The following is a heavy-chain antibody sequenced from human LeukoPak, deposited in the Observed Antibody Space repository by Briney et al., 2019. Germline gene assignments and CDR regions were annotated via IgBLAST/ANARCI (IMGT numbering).Heavy chain of an antibody. CDR3: ARDGVVVVVAATRMDY. CDR1: GFTFSSYS. CDR2: ISSSSSYI. V-gene: IGHV3-21*01. D-gene: IGHD2-15*01. Sequence: PGGSLRLSCAASGFTFSSYSMNWVRQAPGKGLEWVSSISSSSSYIYYADSVKGRFTISRDNAKNSLYLQMNILRAEDTAVYYCARDGVVVVVAATRMDYWGQGTLVTVSS. J-gene: IGHJ4*02.